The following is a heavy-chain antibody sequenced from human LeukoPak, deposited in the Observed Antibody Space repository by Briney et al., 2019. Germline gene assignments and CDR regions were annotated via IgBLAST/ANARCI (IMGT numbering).Heavy chain of an antibody. CDR3: ARESWANVDY. D-gene: IGHD1-26*01. Sequence: MPGGSLRISCAASGFRIADYYTSWVRQAPGKGLECISFISGSGGTVRYADSVRGRFTISRDNAENSLYLQMSSLRVEDTAVYYCARESWANVDYWGQGTLVTVPS. V-gene: IGHV3-11*01. CDR2: ISGSGGTV. CDR1: GFRIADYY. J-gene: IGHJ4*02.